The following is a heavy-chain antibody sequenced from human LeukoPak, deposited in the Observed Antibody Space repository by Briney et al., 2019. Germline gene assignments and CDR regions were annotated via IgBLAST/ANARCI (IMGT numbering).Heavy chain of an antibody. Sequence: KPSETLSLTCTVSGGSISSSSYYWGWIRQPPGKGLEWIGYIYYSGSTNYNPSLKSRVTISVDTSKNQFSLKLSSVTAADTAVYYCARDLGQLAWFDPWGQGTLVTVSS. V-gene: IGHV4-61*01. CDR1: GGSISSSSYY. CDR3: ARDLGQLAWFDP. CDR2: IYYSGST. J-gene: IGHJ5*02. D-gene: IGHD5-24*01.